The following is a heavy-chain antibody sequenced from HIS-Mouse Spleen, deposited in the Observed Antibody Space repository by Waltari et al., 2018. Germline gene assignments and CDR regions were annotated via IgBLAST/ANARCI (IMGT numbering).Heavy chain of an antibody. J-gene: IGHJ3*02. V-gene: IGHV4-34*01. CDR3: ARGTAFDI. CDR1: GWSLSGYY. Sequence: QVQLQQWGAGLLKPSETLSLTCAVDGWSLSGYYWSWIRQPPGKGLEWIEEINHSGSTNYNPSLKSRVTISVDTSKNQFSLKLSSVTAADTAVYYCARGTAFDIWGQGTMVTVSS. CDR2: INHSGST.